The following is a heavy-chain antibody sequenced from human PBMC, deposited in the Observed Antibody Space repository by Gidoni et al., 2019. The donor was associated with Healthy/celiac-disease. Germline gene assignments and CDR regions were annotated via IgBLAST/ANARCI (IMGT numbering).Heavy chain of an antibody. D-gene: IGHD4-4*01. Sequence: EVQLVESGGGLVKPGGSLRLSCAASGFTFSNAGMTWVRQAPGKGLEWVGRIKSKTDGGTIHYAAPVKGRVTISRDDSKNTLYLQMSSLKTEDTAVYYCTTDPRQYDAFDIWGQGTMVTVSS. CDR1: GFTFSNAG. J-gene: IGHJ3*02. CDR2: IKSKTDGGTI. CDR3: TTDPRQYDAFDI. V-gene: IGHV3-15*01.